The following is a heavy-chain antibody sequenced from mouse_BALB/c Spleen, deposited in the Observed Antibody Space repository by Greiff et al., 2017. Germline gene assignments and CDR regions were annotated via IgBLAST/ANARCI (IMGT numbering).Heavy chain of an antibody. CDR2: ISYSGST. Sequence: EVKLQESGPSLVKPSQTLSLTCSVTGDSITSGYWNWIRKFPGNKLEYMGYISYSGSTYYNPSLKSRISITRDTSKNQYYLQLNSVTTEDTATYYCAKIITTVVALYYFDYWGQGTTLTVSA. CDR1: GDSITSGY. D-gene: IGHD1-1*01. CDR3: AKIITTVVALYYFDY. J-gene: IGHJ2*01. V-gene: IGHV3-8*02.